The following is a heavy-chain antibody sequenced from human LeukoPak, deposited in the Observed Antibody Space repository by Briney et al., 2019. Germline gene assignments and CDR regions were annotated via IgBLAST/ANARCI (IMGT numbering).Heavy chain of an antibody. J-gene: IGHJ4*02. V-gene: IGHV4-59*01. D-gene: IGHD6-13*01. CDR3: ASMRASTRAAAGNDY. Sequence: SETLSLTCTVSGGSISPYYWSWIRQPPGQGLEWIGYIYYSGSTNYNPSLKSRVTISLDTSKNQFSLKLSSVTAADTAVYAGASMRASTRAAAGNDYWGQGTLVTVSS. CDR2: IYYSGST. CDR1: GGSISPYY.